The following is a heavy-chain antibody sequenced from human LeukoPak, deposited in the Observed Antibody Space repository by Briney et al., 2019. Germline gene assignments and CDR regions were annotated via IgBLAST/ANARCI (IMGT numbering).Heavy chain of an antibody. J-gene: IGHJ4*02. CDR2: ISYDGSNK. V-gene: IGHV3-30-3*01. CDR3: AREECDGGSCIGDY. D-gene: IGHD2-15*01. Sequence: GGSLRLSCAASEFTFSSYAMHWVRQAPAKGLEWVAVISYDGSNKYYADSVKGRFTISRDDSKNTLYLQMNSLRAEDTAVYYCAREECDGGSCIGDYWGQGTLVTVSS. CDR1: EFTFSSYA.